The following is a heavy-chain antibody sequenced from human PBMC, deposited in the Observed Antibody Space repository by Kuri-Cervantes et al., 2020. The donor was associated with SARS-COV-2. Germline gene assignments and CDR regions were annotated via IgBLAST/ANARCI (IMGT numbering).Heavy chain of an antibody. CDR1: DFTFSSYK. CDR3: AKDRRGLRFLEWLLTNDAFDI. D-gene: IGHD3-3*01. V-gene: IGHV3-21*01. Sequence: GGSLRLSCAASDFTFSSYKMNWVRQAPGKGLEWVSSISASSNYIYYADSVKGRFTISRDNSKNTLYLQMNSLRAEDTAVYYCAKDRRGLRFLEWLLTNDAFDIWGQGTMVTVSS. CDR2: ISASSNYI. J-gene: IGHJ3*02.